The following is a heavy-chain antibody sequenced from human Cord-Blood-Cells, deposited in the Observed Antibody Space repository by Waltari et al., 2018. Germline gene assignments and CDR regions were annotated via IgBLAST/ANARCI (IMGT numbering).Heavy chain of an antibody. CDR3: ARRGAVRYFDWLLYYFDY. CDR1: GYTFTSYD. V-gene: IGHV1-8*03. J-gene: IGHJ4*02. D-gene: IGHD3-9*01. Sequence: QVQLVQSGAEVKKPGASVKVSCKASGYTFTSYDINWVRQATGQGLEWMGWMNPNSGNTGYAQKFQGRVTITRNTSISTAYMELSSLRSEDTAVYYCARRGAVRYFDWLLYYFDYWGQGTLVTVSS. CDR2: MNPNSGNT.